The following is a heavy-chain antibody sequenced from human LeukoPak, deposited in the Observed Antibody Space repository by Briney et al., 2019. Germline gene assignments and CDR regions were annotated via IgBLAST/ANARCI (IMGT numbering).Heavy chain of an antibody. CDR2: INPNSGGT. V-gene: IGHV1-2*02. CDR1: GYTFTCYY. Sequence: GASVKVSCKASGYTFTCYYMHWVRQAPGQGREWMGWINPNSGGTNYAQKFQGRVTMTRDTSISTAYMELSRLRSDDTAVYYCAREGIDYGDYPFDYWGQGTLVTVSS. D-gene: IGHD4-17*01. CDR3: AREGIDYGDYPFDY. J-gene: IGHJ4*02.